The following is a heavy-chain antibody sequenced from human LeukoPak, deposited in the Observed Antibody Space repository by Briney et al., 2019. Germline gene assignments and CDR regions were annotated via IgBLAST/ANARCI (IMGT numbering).Heavy chain of an antibody. V-gene: IGHV5-51*01. CDR1: GSIFTSYW. J-gene: IGHJ5*02. CDR2: IYPGDSDT. D-gene: IGHD6-13*01. CDR3: ARLLWQQLVRWFDP. Sequence: PGESLQISCKGSGSIFTSYWIGWVRQMPGKGLEWMGIIYPGDSDTRYSPSFQGQVTISADKSISTAYLQWSSLKASDTAMYYCARLLWQQLVRWFDPWGQGTLVTVSS.